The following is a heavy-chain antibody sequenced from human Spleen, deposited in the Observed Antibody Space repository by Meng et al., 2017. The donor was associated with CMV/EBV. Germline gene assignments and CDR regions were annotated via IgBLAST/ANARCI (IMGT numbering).Heavy chain of an antibody. Sequence: RSYWMHWVREAAGRGLVWVSRIKSDGSSTSYADSGKGRFTISRDNAKNTLYLQMNSLRAEDTAVYYCARGGFLEWLFDGGYNWLDPWGQGTLVTVSS. CDR1: RSYW. CDR3: ARGGFLEWLFDGGYNWLDP. V-gene: IGHV3-74*01. J-gene: IGHJ5*02. CDR2: IKSDGSST. D-gene: IGHD3-3*01.